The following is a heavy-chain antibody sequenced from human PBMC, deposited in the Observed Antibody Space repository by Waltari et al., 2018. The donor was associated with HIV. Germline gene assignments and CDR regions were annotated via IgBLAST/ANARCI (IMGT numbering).Heavy chain of an antibody. V-gene: IGHV3-23*01. CDR3: VKEHQYSHTWYSYYGMDV. J-gene: IGHJ6*02. CDR2: ISGSAYST. D-gene: IGHD6-13*01. Sequence: EVQLLESGGGLVQPGGSLRLSCAASGFTFSNYAIRWVRQAPGKGLEWVSAISGSAYSTYYAESVKGRFTISRDNSKNKLYLQMNSLRAEDTAVYFCVKEHQYSHTWYSYYGMDVWGQGTTVTVSS. CDR1: GFTFSNYA.